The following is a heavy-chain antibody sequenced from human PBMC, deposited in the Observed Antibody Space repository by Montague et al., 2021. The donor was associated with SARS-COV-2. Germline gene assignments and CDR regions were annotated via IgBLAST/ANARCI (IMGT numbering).Heavy chain of an antibody. J-gene: IGHJ4*02. D-gene: IGHD1-14*01. CDR3: VRGFRNGPFDV. V-gene: IGHV3-20*04. CDR2: ITRNGDST. Sequence: YRRLSCAASGSPFDDYGMSWVRQGPGKGLEWVSGITRNGDSTDFADSVKGRFTISRDNAKNSLYLQMNSLRAEDTALYYCVRGFRNGPFDVWGQGTLVSVSS. CDR1: GSPFDDYG.